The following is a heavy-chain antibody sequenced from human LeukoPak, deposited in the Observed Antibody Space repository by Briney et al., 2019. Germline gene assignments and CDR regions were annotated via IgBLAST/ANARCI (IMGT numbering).Heavy chain of an antibody. V-gene: IGHV4-38-2*02. D-gene: IGHD2-15*01. CDR3: ARRAYGGVVAATPKFDY. CDR2: MFHSGST. Sequence: SETLSLTCTLSGYSISSGYYWGWIRQPPGKGLEWIASMFHSGSTYYNPSLKSRVTISVDTSKNQFSLKLSSMTGADTAVYYCARRAYGGVVAATPKFDYWGQGTLVTVSS. J-gene: IGHJ4*02. CDR1: GYSISSGYY.